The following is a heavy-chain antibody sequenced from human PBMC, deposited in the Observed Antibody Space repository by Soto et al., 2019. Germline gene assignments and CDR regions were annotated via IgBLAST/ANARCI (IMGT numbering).Heavy chain of an antibody. CDR1: GYTFTDYF. CDR2: INPNNGDT. J-gene: IGHJ4*02. CDR3: ARESRGGLDY. Sequence: ASVKFSCKASGYTFTDYFMHWVRQAPRQGLEWMGWINPNNGDTNYAQKFQGRVTMTRDTSISSAYMELNSLTSDDTAVFYCARESRGGLDYWGLGTLVTVSS. D-gene: IGHD3-10*01. V-gene: IGHV1-2*02.